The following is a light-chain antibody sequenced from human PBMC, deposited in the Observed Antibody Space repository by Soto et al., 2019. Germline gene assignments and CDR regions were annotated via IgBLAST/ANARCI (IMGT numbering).Light chain of an antibody. CDR2: GAS. CDR3: QQYGSSLYT. CDR1: QSVSSSY. V-gene: IGKV3-20*01. Sequence: EIVLTQSPGTLSFSPGERATLSCSASQSVSSSYLAWYQQKPGQALRLLISGASSRATGIPDRFSGSGSGTDFTLTISRREPEDFAVYYCQQYGSSLYTVGQGTKLEIK. J-gene: IGKJ2*01.